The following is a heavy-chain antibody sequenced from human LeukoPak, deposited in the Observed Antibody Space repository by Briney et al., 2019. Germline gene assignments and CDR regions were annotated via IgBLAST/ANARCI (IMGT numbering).Heavy chain of an antibody. CDR3: ARWTNRYFGI. V-gene: IGHV3-64*01. CDR2: ISSNGVDT. J-gene: IGHJ2*01. CDR1: GFSATTNG. D-gene: IGHD3/OR15-3a*01. Sequence: GGSLRLSCVHAGFSATTNGMRWVRQAPGKGLEDVSAISSNGVDTFYANSVKGRFTVSRDTSKNTVYLQMGSLRAEDMAVYYCARWTNRYFGIWGRGTLVTVSS.